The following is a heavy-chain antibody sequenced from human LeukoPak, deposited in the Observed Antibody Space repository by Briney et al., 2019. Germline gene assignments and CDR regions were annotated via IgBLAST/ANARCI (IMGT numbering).Heavy chain of an antibody. CDR3: ARVELREMAIDY. CDR2: INWNGGST. J-gene: IGHJ4*02. Sequence: PGGSLRLSCAASGFNLDDYGMSWVRQAPGKGLEWVSGINWNGGSTGYADSVKGRFTISRDNAKNTLYLQMNSLRAEDTAVYYCARVELREMAIDYWGQGTLVTVSS. D-gene: IGHD5-24*01. V-gene: IGHV3-20*04. CDR1: GFNLDDYG.